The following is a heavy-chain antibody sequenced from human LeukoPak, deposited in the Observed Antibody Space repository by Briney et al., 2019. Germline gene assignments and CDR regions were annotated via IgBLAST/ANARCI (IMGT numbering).Heavy chain of an antibody. CDR3: ARRHHFGFLDS. V-gene: IGHV3-7*04. J-gene: IGHJ4*02. CDR1: GVMFPSYW. D-gene: IGHD3-10*01. CDR2: IKQDGSEK. Sequence: PGGSLRLSCAASGVMFPSYWMTWVRQAPGKGLEWVANIKQDGSEKYYVDSVKGRVTISRDNAKNSVYLQMNSLRAEDTAVYYCARRHHFGFLDSWGQGTLVPVSS.